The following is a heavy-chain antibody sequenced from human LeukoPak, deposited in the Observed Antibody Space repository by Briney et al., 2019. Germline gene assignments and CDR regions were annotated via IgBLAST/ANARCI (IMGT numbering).Heavy chain of an antibody. V-gene: IGHV1-69*06. CDR3: ARDLTDHYYGRDYYYYMDV. J-gene: IGHJ6*03. CDR1: GGTFSSYA. CDR2: IIPIFGTA. D-gene: IGHD3-10*01. Sequence: ASVKVSCKASGGTFSSYAISWVRQAPGQGLEWMGGIIPIFGTANYAQKFQGRVTITADKSTSTAYMELSSLRSEDTAVYYCARDLTDHYYGRDYYYYMDVWGKGTTVTISS.